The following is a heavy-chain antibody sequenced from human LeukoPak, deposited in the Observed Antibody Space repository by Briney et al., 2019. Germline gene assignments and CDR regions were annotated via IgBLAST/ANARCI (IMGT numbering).Heavy chain of an antibody. CDR1: GYTFTTYG. J-gene: IGHJ4*02. V-gene: IGHV1-18*01. Sequence: GASVKVSCKASGYTFTTYGISWVRQAPRHGLEWMGWSSAYNGNTNYAQKLQGRVTMTTDTSTSTAYMELRSLRSDDTAVYYCARGGNSGWRTPNDDYWGQGTLVTVSS. CDR2: SSAYNGNT. D-gene: IGHD6-19*01. CDR3: ARGGNSGWRTPNDDY.